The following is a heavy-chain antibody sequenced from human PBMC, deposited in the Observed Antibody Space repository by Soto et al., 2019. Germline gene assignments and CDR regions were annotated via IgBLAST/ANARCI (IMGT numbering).Heavy chain of an antibody. CDR2: INHSGST. Sequence: SETLSLTCAVYGGSLSGYYWSWIRQPPGKGLEWIGEINHSGSTNYNPPLKSRVTISVDTSKNQFSLKLSSVTAADTAVYYCARWLGAYYYYGMDVWGQGTTVTVSS. V-gene: IGHV4-34*01. D-gene: IGHD3-10*01. J-gene: IGHJ6*02. CDR3: ARWLGAYYYYGMDV. CDR1: GGSLSGYY.